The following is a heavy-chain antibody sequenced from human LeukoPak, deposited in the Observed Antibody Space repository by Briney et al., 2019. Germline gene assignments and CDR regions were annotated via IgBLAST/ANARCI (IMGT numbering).Heavy chain of an antibody. D-gene: IGHD3-22*01. Sequence: PSETLSLTCAVYGGPYRGYYWSWIPQPPGKALEGIGEINHSGSTNCNPSLNCRVTTSVDTSHNQLFPMLSSVTAADSAVYYCARVAASSGYGPQPYYYYYYMDVWGKGTTVIVSS. J-gene: IGHJ6*03. CDR3: ARVAASSGYGPQPYYYYYYMDV. V-gene: IGHV4-34*01. CDR2: INHSGST. CDR1: GGPYRGYY.